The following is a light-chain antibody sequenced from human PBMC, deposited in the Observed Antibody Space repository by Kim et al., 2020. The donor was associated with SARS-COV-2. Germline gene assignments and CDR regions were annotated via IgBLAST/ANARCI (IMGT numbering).Light chain of an antibody. Sequence: QSVTLSCSGNTSKIHNYTIDWYQQLPGAAPKLLIHTNTRRPSGVPDRFSGSKSGTSASLAITGLQSEDEAYYHCAAWDDSLNGQLVFGGGTQLTVL. V-gene: IGLV1-44*01. J-gene: IGLJ3*02. CDR3: AAWDDSLNGQLV. CDR1: TSKIHNYT. CDR2: TNT.